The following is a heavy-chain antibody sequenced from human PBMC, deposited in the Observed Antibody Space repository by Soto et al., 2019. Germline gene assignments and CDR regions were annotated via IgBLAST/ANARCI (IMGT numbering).Heavy chain of an antibody. J-gene: IGHJ6*02. CDR2: IIPIFGTA. D-gene: IGHD3-3*01. Sequence: SVKVSCKASGGTFSSYAISWVRQAPGQGLEWMGGIIPIFGTANYAQKFQGRVTITADESTSTAYMELSSLRAEDTAVYYCARDQTRFLEWLLKAYYYYGMDVWGQGTTVTVSS. CDR1: GGTFSSYA. V-gene: IGHV1-69*13. CDR3: ARDQTRFLEWLLKAYYYYGMDV.